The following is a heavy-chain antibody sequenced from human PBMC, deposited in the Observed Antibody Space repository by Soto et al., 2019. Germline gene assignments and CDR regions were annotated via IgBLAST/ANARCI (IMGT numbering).Heavy chain of an antibody. CDR3: AKSSGAYYGSGSYYNYLLGYHYYGMDV. CDR1: AFTLSSYG. D-gene: IGHD3-10*01. CDR2: ISSDGSNK. Sequence: PGGSLRLSCAASAFTLSSYGMHWVRQAPGKGMEWVAVISSDGSNKYYADSVTGRFTISRDSSKNTLYLQMNSLRAEDTAVYYCAKSSGAYYGSGSYYNYLLGYHYYGMDVWGQGTTVTVSS. V-gene: IGHV3-30*18. J-gene: IGHJ6*02.